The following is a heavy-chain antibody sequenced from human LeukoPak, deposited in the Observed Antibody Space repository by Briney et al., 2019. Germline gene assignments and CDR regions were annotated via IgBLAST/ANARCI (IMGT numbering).Heavy chain of an antibody. D-gene: IGHD5-12*01. CDR3: VRMAFVISGYNGAYS. V-gene: IGHV3-20*04. Sequence: GGSLRLSCAASGFTFDDYGMSWVRQVPGKGLEWVSGINWNGGSTGYADSVRGRFAISRDNAKNSLFLQMNSLRAEDTALYYCVRMAFVISGYNGAYSWGQGTLVTVSS. CDR2: INWNGGST. J-gene: IGHJ4*02. CDR1: GFTFDDYG.